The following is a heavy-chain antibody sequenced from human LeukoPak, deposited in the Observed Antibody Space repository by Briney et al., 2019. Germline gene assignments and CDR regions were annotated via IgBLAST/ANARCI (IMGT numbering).Heavy chain of an antibody. V-gene: IGHV4-59*07. D-gene: IGHD3-10*01. CDR1: GGSISSYY. J-gene: IGHJ4*02. Sequence: SDTLSLTCTVSGGSISSYYWSWIRQPPGKGLEWIGYIYYRGSTNYNPSLKSRVTISVDTSKNQFSLRLTSVTAADTAMYYCASRTYYGSGPDYWGQGTLVTVSS. CDR2: IYYRGST. CDR3: ASRTYYGSGPDY.